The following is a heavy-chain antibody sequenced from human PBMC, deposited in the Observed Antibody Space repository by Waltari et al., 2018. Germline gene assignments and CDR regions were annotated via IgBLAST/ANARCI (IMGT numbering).Heavy chain of an antibody. CDR1: GYTFSSYW. CDR3: ARHTRARPFDF. J-gene: IGHJ4*02. Sequence: EMQLVQSGAEVKKPGESLKISCEGSGYTFSSYWIGWVRQMPGKGLEWIGIIYPCDSETRYSPSFQGQVTISADKSISTAYLQWSSLKASDSAMYYCARHTRARPFDFWGQGTLVTVSS. CDR2: IYPCDSET. D-gene: IGHD6-6*01. V-gene: IGHV5-51*01.